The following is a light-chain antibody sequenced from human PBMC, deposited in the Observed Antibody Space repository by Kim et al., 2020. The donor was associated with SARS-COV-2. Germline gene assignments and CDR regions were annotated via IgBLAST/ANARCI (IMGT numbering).Light chain of an antibody. Sequence: AIQMTQSPSSLSAFVGDRVAITCRASQGIRNDLGWYQQKPGKAPKLLIFAASTLESGVPSRFSGSGSGTDFTLTISSLQPEDFATYYCLQDYNYPRTFGQGTKVDLK. J-gene: IGKJ1*01. V-gene: IGKV1-6*01. CDR2: AAS. CDR1: QGIRND. CDR3: LQDYNYPRT.